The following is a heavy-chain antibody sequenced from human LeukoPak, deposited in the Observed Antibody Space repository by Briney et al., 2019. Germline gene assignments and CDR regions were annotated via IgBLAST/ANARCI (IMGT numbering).Heavy chain of an antibody. J-gene: IGHJ3*02. Sequence: RPGGSLRLSCAASGFTFSSYAMSWVRQAPGKGLEWVSAISGSGGSTYYADSVKGRFTISRDNSKNTLYLQMNSLRAEDTAVYYCAKVGLVGATRWDAFDIWGQGTMVTASS. D-gene: IGHD1-26*01. CDR3: AKVGLVGATRWDAFDI. CDR2: ISGSGGST. CDR1: GFTFSSYA. V-gene: IGHV3-23*01.